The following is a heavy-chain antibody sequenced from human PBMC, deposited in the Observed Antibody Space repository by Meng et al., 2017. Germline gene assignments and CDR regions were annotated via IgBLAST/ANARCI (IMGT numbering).Heavy chain of an antibody. CDR2: ISYDGSNK. D-gene: IGHD6-25*01. Sequence: GESLKISCAGSGFTFSSYAMHWVRQAPGKGLEWVAVISYDGSNKYYADSVKGRFTISRDNSKNTLYLQMNSLRAEDMALYYCAKSRYSSVSGYYYGMDDWGQGTTVTVSS. V-gene: IGHV3-30*01. CDR1: GFTFSSYA. J-gene: IGHJ6*02. CDR3: AKSRYSSVSGYYYGMDD.